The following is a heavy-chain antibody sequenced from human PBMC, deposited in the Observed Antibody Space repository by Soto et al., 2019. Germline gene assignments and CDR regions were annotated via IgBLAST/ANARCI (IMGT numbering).Heavy chain of an antibody. CDR1: GFTFSSYA. V-gene: IGHV3-23*01. CDR3: ATDLHLRCHLL. J-gene: IGHJ4*01. D-gene: IGHD4-17*01. Sequence: EVQLLESGGGLVQPGGSLRLSCAASGFTFSSYAMSWVRQAPGKGLEWVSAISGSGGSTYYADSVQGRFTISRDNSKHTLYLQINSRRAEDTAVYYCATDLHLRCHLLRGHGTLVTVAS. CDR2: ISGSGGST.